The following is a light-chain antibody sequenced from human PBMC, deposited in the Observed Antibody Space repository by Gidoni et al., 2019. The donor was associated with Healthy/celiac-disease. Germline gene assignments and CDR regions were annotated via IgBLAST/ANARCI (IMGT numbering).Light chain of an antibody. CDR1: QSVSSSY. V-gene: IGKV3-20*01. Sequence: EIVLTQSPGTLSLSPGERATLSCRASQSVSSSYLAWYQQKPGQATRLLIYGASSRATGIPDRFSGSGSGTDLTLNISRLEPEDFAVYYCQQYGSSPYTFGQGTKLEIK. CDR3: QQYGSSPYT. J-gene: IGKJ2*01. CDR2: GAS.